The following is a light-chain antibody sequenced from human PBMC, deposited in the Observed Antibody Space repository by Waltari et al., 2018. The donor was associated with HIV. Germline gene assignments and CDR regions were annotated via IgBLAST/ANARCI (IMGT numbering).Light chain of an antibody. Sequence: SYVLTQPPSVSVAPGPTARITRGGNNIGSKSVHGYHQKPGQAPVLVVYDDSHRPSGIPERFSGSNSGNTATLTISRVEAGDEADYYCQVWDSSSDHWVFGGGTKLTVL. CDR1: NIGSKS. CDR3: QVWDSSSDHWV. V-gene: IGLV3-21*02. CDR2: DDS. J-gene: IGLJ3*02.